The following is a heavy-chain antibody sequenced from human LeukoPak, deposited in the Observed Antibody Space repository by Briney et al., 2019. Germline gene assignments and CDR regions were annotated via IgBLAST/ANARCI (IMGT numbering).Heavy chain of an antibody. Sequence: ASVKVSCKASGYTFTSHGISWVRQAPGQGLEWMGWISAYNGNTNYAQKLQGRVTMTTDTSTSTAYMELRSLRSDDTAVYYCARDPDIVVVVAASLTYYYYYGMDVWGQGTTVTVSS. D-gene: IGHD2-15*01. CDR3: ARDPDIVVVVAASLTYYYYYGMDV. CDR2: ISAYNGNT. V-gene: IGHV1-18*01. CDR1: GYTFTSHG. J-gene: IGHJ6*02.